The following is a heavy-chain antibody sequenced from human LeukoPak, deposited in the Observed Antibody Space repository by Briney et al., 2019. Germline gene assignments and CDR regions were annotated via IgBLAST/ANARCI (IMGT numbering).Heavy chain of an antibody. V-gene: IGHV3-30-3*01. D-gene: IGHD4-17*01. CDR3: ARDLVGSDGDSAPGDY. CDR1: GFTFSSYA. CDR2: ISYDGSNK. Sequence: GGSLRLSCAASGFTFSSYAMHWVRQAPGKGLEWVAVISYDGSNKNYADSVKGRLTISRDNSKNTLYLQMNSLRAEDTAVYYCARDLVGSDGDSAPGDYWGQGTLVTVSS. J-gene: IGHJ4*02.